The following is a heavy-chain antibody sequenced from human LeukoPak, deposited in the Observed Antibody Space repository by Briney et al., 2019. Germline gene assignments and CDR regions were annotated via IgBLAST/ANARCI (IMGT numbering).Heavy chain of an antibody. D-gene: IGHD6-19*01. CDR1: GFTFSSYT. V-gene: IGHV3-48*02. J-gene: IGHJ4*02. CDR2: ISSSSSVI. CDR3: ARDSSVAAGDY. Sequence: GGSLRLSCAASGFTFSSYTMNWVRQAPGKGLEWVSYISSSSSVIYYADSVKGRFTISRDNAKNSPYLQMNSLRDEDTAVYYCARDSSVAAGDYWGQGTLVTVSS.